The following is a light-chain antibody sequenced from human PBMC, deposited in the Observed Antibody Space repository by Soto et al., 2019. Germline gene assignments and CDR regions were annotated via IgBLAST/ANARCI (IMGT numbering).Light chain of an antibody. Sequence: EIVLTQSPGTLSLSPGERATLSSRASQSVSSSYLAWYRQKPGQAPRLLIYGISSRATGIPDRFSGSGSGTDFTLTISRLEPEDFAVYYCQQYGSSSWTFGQGTKVEIK. CDR3: QQYGSSSWT. CDR2: GIS. CDR1: QSVSSSY. J-gene: IGKJ1*01. V-gene: IGKV3-20*01.